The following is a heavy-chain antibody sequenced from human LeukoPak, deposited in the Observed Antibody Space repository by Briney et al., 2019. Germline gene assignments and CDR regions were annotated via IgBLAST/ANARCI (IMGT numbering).Heavy chain of an antibody. J-gene: IGHJ6*03. D-gene: IGHD2-2*02. CDR3: AREDCSSTSCYRHYYYYYYMDV. CDR1: GGSISSYY. CDR2: IYYSGST. V-gene: IGHV4-59*12. Sequence: SETLSLTCTVSGGSISSYYWSWIRQPPGKGLEWIGYIYYSGSTNYNPSLKSRVTMSVDTSKNQFSLKLSSVTAADTAVYYCAREDCSSTSCYRHYYYYYYMDVWGKGTTVTVSS.